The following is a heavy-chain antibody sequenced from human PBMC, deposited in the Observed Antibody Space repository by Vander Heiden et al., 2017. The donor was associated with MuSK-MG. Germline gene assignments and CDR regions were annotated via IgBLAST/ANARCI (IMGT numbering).Heavy chain of an antibody. CDR2: ISSSSSYI. CDR1: GFTFSSYS. CDR3: ARDRGYSSSSDDYYYYMDV. D-gene: IGHD6-6*01. J-gene: IGHJ6*03. Sequence: EVQLVESGGGLVKPGGSLRLSCAASGFTFSSYSMNWVRQAPGKGLEWVSSISSSSSYIYYADSVKGRGTISRDNAKNSLYLQMNSLRAEETAVYYCARDRGYSSSSDDYYYYMDVWGKGTTVTVSS. V-gene: IGHV3-21*01.